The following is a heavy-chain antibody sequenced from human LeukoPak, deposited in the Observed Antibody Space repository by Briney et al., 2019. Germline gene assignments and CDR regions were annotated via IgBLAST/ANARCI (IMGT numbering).Heavy chain of an antibody. J-gene: IGHJ6*03. V-gene: IGHV3-9*01. CDR3: ARAGYGSGIYMDV. D-gene: IGHD3-10*01. Sequence: GGSLRISCAAPGFTFDDYAMHLGRQAPGKGLEWVSGISWNSDTMGYADSVKGRFTISRDNAKNTLYLQMNSLRAEDTAVYYCARAGYGSGIYMDVWGKGTTVTISS. CDR1: GFTFDDYA. CDR2: ISWNSDTM.